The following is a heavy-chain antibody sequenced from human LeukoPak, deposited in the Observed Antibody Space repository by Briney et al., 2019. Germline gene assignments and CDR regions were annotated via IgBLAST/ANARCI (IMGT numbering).Heavy chain of an antibody. CDR1: GFTVSSNY. V-gene: IGHV3-66*01. CDR2: IYSGGST. CDR3: AKDTGILTGYLPHGFDY. D-gene: IGHD3-9*01. J-gene: IGHJ4*02. Sequence: GGSLRLSCAASGFTVSSNYMSWVRQAPGKGLEWVSVIYSGGSTYYADSVKGRFTISRDNSKNTLYLQMNSLRAEDTAVYYCAKDTGILTGYLPHGFDYWGQGTLVTVSS.